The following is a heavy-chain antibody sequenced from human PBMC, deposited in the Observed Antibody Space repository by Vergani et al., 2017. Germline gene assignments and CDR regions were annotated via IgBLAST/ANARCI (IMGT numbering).Heavy chain of an antibody. J-gene: IGHJ4*02. V-gene: IGHV3-23*01. CDR2: ISGHDHRT. D-gene: IGHD2-8*01. CDR1: GFRFREHG. CDR3: ARVTCTNGVCTGRDFFDF. Sequence: EVQLLESGGGSVQPGESLRLSCVASGFRFREHGMNWVRQAPGKGLEWVSGISGHDHRTLYADSVKGRFIISRDDSKNTLYLQMSSLRVEDTAVYYCARVTCTNGVCTGRDFFDFWGQGTLVTVSS.